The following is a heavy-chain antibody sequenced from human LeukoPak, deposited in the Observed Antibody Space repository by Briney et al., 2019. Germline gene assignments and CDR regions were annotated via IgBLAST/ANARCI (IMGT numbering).Heavy chain of an antibody. CDR1: GGSISSYY. CDR2: IYYSGST. D-gene: IGHD2-2*01. V-gene: IGHV4-59*01. J-gene: IGHJ5*02. Sequence: PSETLSLTCTVSGGSISSYYWSWIRQPPGKGLEWIGYIYYSGSTNYNPSLKSRVTISVDTSKNQFSLKLSSVTAADTAVYYCARSGYCSGTSCQIAGWFDPWGQGTLVTVSS. CDR3: ARSGYCSGTSCQIAGWFDP.